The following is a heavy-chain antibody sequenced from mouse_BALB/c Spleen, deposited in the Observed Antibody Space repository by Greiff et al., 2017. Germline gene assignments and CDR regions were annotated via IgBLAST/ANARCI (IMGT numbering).Heavy chain of an antibody. Sequence: EVKLMESGGGLVQPGGSLRLSCATSGFTFTDYYMSWVRQPPGKALEWLGFIRNKANGYTTEYSASVKGRFTISRDNSQSILYLQMNTLRAEDSATYYCARDRTTATGAMDYWGQGTSVTVSS. D-gene: IGHD1-2*01. V-gene: IGHV7-3*02. CDR3: ARDRTTATGAMDY. J-gene: IGHJ4*01. CDR1: GFTFTDYY. CDR2: IRNKANGYTT.